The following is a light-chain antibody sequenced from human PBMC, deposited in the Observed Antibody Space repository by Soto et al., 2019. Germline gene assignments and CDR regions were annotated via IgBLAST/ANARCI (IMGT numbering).Light chain of an antibody. CDR3: QHYNNWPLT. J-gene: IGKJ1*01. Sequence: EIVMTQSPATLSVSPGERATLSCRASQSVSSNLAWYQQKPGQAPRLLIYGASTGATGIPARFSGSGSGTEFTLTISSLQSEDFAVYYCQHYNNWPLTFGQGTKVDI. CDR2: GAS. V-gene: IGKV3-15*01. CDR1: QSVSSN.